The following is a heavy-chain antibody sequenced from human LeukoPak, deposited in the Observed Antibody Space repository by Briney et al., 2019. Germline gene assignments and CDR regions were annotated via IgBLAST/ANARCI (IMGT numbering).Heavy chain of an antibody. Sequence: GGSLRLSCAASGFTFSSYAMSWVRQAPGKGLEWVSTFCSSGDCTFYADSAKGRFTTSRDNSKNTLYLQMDSLRDEDTAVYYCAKEGYCGGDCYPPWFDPWGQGTLVTVSS. D-gene: IGHD2-21*02. CDR2: FCSSGDCT. CDR1: GFTFSSYA. CDR3: AKEGYCGGDCYPPWFDP. V-gene: IGHV3-23*01. J-gene: IGHJ5*02.